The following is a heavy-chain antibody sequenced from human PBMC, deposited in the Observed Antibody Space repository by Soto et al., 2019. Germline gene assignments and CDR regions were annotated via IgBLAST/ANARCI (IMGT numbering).Heavy chain of an antibody. J-gene: IGHJ5*02. Sequence: GESLKISCKGPGHLFNNHWIGWVRQTPGKGLEWMGLIFTRDSETKTSPSFQGHVSFSVDNSINTVYLQWTSLRTTDTGIYFCARGYFDSGHAYDPWGQGTLVTVSS. D-gene: IGHD3-10*01. CDR3: ARGYFDSGHAYDP. CDR1: GHLFNNHW. CDR2: IFTRDSET. V-gene: IGHV5-51*01.